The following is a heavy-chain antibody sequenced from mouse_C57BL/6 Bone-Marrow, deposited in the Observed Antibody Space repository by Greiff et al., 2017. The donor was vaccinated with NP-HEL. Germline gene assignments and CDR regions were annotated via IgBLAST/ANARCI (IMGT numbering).Heavy chain of an antibody. V-gene: IGHV1-15*01. CDR3: TRSPHYYGSSHWYFDV. CDR1: GYTFTDYE. CDR2: IDPETGGT. D-gene: IGHD1-1*01. Sequence: VQLQQSGAELVRPGASVTLSCKASGYTFTDYEMHWVKQTPVHGLEWIGAIDPETGGTAYNQKFKGKAILTADKSSSTAYMELRSLTSEDSAVYYCTRSPHYYGSSHWYFDVWGTGTTVTVSS. J-gene: IGHJ1*03.